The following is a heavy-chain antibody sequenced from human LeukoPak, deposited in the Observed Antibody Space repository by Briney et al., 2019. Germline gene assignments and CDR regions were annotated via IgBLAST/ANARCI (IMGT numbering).Heavy chain of an antibody. V-gene: IGHV3-30*18. Sequence: GGSLRLSCAASGFTFSSYGMHWVRQAPGKGLEGVAVISYDGSNKYYADSVKGRFTISRDNSKNTLYLQMNSLRAEDTAVYYCAKDTRSVSGDWFDPWGQGTLVTVSS. CDR2: ISYDGSNK. CDR1: GFTFSSYG. J-gene: IGHJ5*02. D-gene: IGHD2-15*01. CDR3: AKDTRSVSGDWFDP.